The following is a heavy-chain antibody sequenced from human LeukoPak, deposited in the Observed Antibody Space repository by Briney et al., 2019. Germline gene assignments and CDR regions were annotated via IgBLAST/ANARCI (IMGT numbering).Heavy chain of an antibody. V-gene: IGHV1-46*01. Sequence: ASVKVSCKASGYTFTNYYMHWVRQAPGQGLEWMGIINPSGGSTSYAQKFQGRVTMTRDMSTSTVYMELSSLRSEDTAVYYCARVRGEGIKRYNWFDPWGQGTLVTVSS. CDR2: INPSGGST. J-gene: IGHJ5*02. CDR3: ARVRGEGIKRYNWFDP. CDR1: GYTFTNYY. D-gene: IGHD3-10*01.